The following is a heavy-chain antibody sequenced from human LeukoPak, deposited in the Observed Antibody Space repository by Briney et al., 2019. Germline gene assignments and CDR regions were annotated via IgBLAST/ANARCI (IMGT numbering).Heavy chain of an antibody. D-gene: IGHD4-17*01. CDR3: AREYGDLDY. CDR2: IYPSGGT. Sequence: SETLSLTCIVSGGSISGFYWSWIRQPAGKGLEWIVRIYPSGGTNYNPSLKSRVTMSTDTSKNQFSLKLRSVTAADTAVYYCAREYGDLDYWGQGTLVTVSS. CDR1: GGSISGFY. J-gene: IGHJ4*02. V-gene: IGHV4-4*07.